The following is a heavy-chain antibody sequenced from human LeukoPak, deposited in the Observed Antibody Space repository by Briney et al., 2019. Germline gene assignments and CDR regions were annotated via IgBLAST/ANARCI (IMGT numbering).Heavy chain of an antibody. Sequence: GGSVRLSCAASGFTFSSYAMSWLRQAPGKGLEWVSALGGSGRSIYYADSVKGRFTIARDNSKNTLYLQMNSLRAEDTAVYYCAKSTTTVTPYYFDYWPQGNLVSVSS. J-gene: IGHJ4*02. CDR3: AKSTTTVTPYYFDY. CDR2: LGGSGRSI. D-gene: IGHD4-17*01. CDR1: GFTFSSYA. V-gene: IGHV3-23*01.